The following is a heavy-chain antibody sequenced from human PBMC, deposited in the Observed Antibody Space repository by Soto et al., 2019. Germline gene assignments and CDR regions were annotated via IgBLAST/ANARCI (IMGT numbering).Heavy chain of an antibody. CDR3: ARVQIIGGVITHEKGFDY. CDR1: GYTFTTYG. J-gene: IGHJ4*02. V-gene: IGHV1-18*01. CDR2: ISGYNGNP. D-gene: IGHD3-16*01. Sequence: QVQLVQSGAEMKKPGASVKVSCKASGYTFTTYGISWVRQAPGQGVEWMGWISGYNGNPKYAQKLQGRFTMTTDASTSPAHMELRSLRSDDTAVYYCARVQIIGGVITHEKGFDYWGQGTLVSVSS.